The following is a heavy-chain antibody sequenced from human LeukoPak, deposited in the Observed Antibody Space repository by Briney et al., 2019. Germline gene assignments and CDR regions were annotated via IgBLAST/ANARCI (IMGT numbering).Heavy chain of an antibody. J-gene: IGHJ5*02. CDR3: AKRRGTTMVRGTSRSKTFDP. V-gene: IGHV4-34*01. Sequence: SEALSLTCAVYGGSFSGYYWSWIRQPPGKGLEWIGEINHSGSTNYNPSLKSRVTISVDTSKNQFSLKLSSVTAADTAVYYCAKRRGTTMVRGTSRSKTFDPWGQGTLVTVSS. CDR1: GGSFSGYY. CDR2: INHSGST. D-gene: IGHD3-10*01.